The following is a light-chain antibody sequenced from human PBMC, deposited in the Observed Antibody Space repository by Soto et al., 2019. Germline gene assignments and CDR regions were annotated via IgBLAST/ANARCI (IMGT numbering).Light chain of an antibody. Sequence: DIQLTQSPSFLSASVGDRVTVSCRASQDISTSLAWFQQKAGKVPQLLVYPASTLQDGVPSRFSGSGSGTYFTLTINNLQAEDFATYYCQHLRTYPFSFGPGTKLDFK. CDR1: QDISTS. CDR2: PAS. V-gene: IGKV1-9*01. CDR3: QHLRTYPFS. J-gene: IGKJ2*03.